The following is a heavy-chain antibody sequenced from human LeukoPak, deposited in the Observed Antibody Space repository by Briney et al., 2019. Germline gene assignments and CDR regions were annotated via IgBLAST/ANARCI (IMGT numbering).Heavy chain of an antibody. D-gene: IGHD2-2*01. CDR2: INSDGSST. J-gene: IGHJ4*02. CDR1: GFTFSSYW. CDR3: ARDRYCSSTNCYRDFDY. V-gene: IGHV3-74*01. Sequence: GGSLRLSCAASGFTFSSYWMHWVRQAPGKGLVWVSRINSDGSSTSYADSVKGRFTISRDNAKNSLYLQMNSLRAEDTAVYYCARDRYCSSTNCYRDFDYWGQGTLVTVSS.